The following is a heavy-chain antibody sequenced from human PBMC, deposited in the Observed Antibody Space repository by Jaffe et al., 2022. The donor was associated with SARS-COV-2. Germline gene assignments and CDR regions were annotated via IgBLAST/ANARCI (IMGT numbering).Heavy chain of an antibody. CDR3: ARGGRKRNLPNPVAFDI. Sequence: QVQLVQSGAEVKKPGASVKVSCKASGYTFTSYDINWVRQATGQGLEWMGWMNPNSGNTGYAQKFQGRVTMTRNTSISTAYMELSSLRSEDTAVYYCARGGRKRNLPNPVAFDIWGQGTMVTVSS. CDR1: GYTFTSYD. V-gene: IGHV1-8*01. D-gene: IGHD1-1*01. CDR2: MNPNSGNT. J-gene: IGHJ3*02.